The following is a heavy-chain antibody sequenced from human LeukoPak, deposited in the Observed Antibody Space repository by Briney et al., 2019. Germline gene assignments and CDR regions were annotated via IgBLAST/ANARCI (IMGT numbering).Heavy chain of an antibody. V-gene: IGHV3-23*01. J-gene: IGHJ4*02. CDR3: AKVLGSSWYTTGYFDY. D-gene: IGHD6-13*01. CDR2: ISGSGGST. CDR1: GFTFSSYS. Sequence: GGSLRLSCAASGFTFSSYSMNWVRQAPGKGLEWVSAISGSGGSTYYADSVKGRFTISRDNSKNTLYLQMNSLRAEDTAVYYCAKVLGSSWYTTGYFDYWGQGTLVTVSS.